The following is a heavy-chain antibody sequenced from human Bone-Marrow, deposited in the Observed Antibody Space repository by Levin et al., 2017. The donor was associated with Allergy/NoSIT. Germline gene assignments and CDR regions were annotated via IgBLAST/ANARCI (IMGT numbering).Heavy chain of an antibody. CDR2: MYHGGST. CDR1: GYSISNGYY. CDR3: ASTLGVAGPYYYYGMDV. D-gene: IGHD6-19*01. V-gene: IGHV4-38-2*01. Sequence: ESLKISCAVSGYSISNGYYWGWIRQPPGKGLEWIGSMYHGGSTYYNPSLKSRVTISVETSKNQFSLKVSSVTAADMAVYYCASTLGVAGPYYYYGMDVWGQGTTVTVSS. J-gene: IGHJ6*02.